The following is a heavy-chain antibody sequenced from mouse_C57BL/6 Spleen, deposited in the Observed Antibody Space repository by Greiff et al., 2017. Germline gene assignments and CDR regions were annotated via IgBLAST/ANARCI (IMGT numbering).Heavy chain of an antibody. Sequence: EVKLMESGGGLVQPKGSLKLSCAASGFSFNTYAMNWVRQAPGKGLEWVARIRSKSNNYATYYADSVKDRFTSSRDDSDSMLYLQMNNLKTEDTAMYYCVRQGDWDYFDYWGQGTTLTVSS. CDR1: GFSFNTYA. CDR3: VRQGDWDYFDY. J-gene: IGHJ2*01. V-gene: IGHV10-1*01. D-gene: IGHD4-1*01. CDR2: IRSKSNNYAT.